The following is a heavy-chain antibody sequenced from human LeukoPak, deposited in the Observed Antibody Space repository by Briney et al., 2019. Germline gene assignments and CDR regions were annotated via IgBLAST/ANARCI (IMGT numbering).Heavy chain of an antibody. V-gene: IGHV3-21*04. CDR1: GFTFSSYS. CDR2: ISSSSSYI. Sequence: GGSLRLSCAASGFTFSSYSMNWVRQAPGKGLEWVSSISSSSSYIYYADSVKGRFTISRDNSKNTLDLQMNSLRAEDTATYYCAKEKRNLRGARDAFDIWGQGTMVTVSA. D-gene: IGHD1-26*01. CDR3: AKEKRNLRGARDAFDI. J-gene: IGHJ3*02.